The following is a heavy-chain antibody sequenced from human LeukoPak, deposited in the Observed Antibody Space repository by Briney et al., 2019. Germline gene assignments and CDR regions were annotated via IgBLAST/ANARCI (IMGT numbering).Heavy chain of an antibody. CDR3: ARDGSGWYPGDY. J-gene: IGHJ4*02. CDR1: GFSFSTSG. Sequence: GGSLRLSCTASGFSFSTSGIHWLRQAPGKGLEWVALTWADGTTRFYADSVKGRFTISRDNSKNTLYLQINSLTDEDTATYYCARDGSGWYPGDYWGQGTLVSVSS. D-gene: IGHD6-19*01. V-gene: IGHV3-33*01. CDR2: TWADGTTR.